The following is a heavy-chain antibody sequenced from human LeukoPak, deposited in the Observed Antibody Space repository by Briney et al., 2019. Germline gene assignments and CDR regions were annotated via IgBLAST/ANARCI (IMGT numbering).Heavy chain of an antibody. Sequence: PGRSLRLSCAASGFTFDDYAMHWVRQAPGKGLEWVSGISWNSGSIGYADSVKGRFTISRDNAKNSLYLQMNSLRAEDTAVYYCASTPHRYFDWLTYFDYWGQGTLVTVSS. CDR1: GFTFDDYA. D-gene: IGHD3-9*01. CDR3: ASTPHRYFDWLTYFDY. CDR2: ISWNSGSI. J-gene: IGHJ4*02. V-gene: IGHV3-9*01.